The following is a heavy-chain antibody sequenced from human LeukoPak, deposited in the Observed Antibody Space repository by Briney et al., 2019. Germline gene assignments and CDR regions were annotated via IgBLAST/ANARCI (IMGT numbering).Heavy chain of an antibody. CDR3: TTSYGSGSYY. CDR2: IKSKTDGGTI. V-gene: IGHV3-15*01. Sequence: PGGSLRLSCAASGFTVSANYMNWVRQAPGKGLEWVGLIKSKTDGGTIDYAAPVKGRFTISRDDSKDTLYLQMNSLKTEDTAVYYCTTSYGSGSYYWGQGTLVTVSS. CDR1: GFTVSANY. J-gene: IGHJ4*02. D-gene: IGHD3-10*01.